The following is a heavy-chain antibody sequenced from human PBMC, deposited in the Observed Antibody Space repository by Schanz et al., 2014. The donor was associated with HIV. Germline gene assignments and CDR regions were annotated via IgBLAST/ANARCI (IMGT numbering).Heavy chain of an antibody. Sequence: EVQLVESGGGLVQPGGSLRLSCAASGLTFSSYWMSWVRQTPGKGLDWVSYISSSRTTIYYAASVKGRFTISRDNSKNTLYLQMNSLRAEDTAVYYCAGAITMVRGVNPGYWGQGTLVTVSS. CDR1: GLTFSSYW. CDR2: ISSSRTTI. V-gene: IGHV3-48*01. J-gene: IGHJ4*02. CDR3: AGAITMVRGVNPGY. D-gene: IGHD3-10*01.